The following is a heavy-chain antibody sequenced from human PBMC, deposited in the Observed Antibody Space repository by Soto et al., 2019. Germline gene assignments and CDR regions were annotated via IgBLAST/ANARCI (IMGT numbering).Heavy chain of an antibody. J-gene: IGHJ4*02. Sequence: VQLRESGPGLVKPSETLALTCTVSGDSISSYYWSWIRQPPGKGLECIGSIDNSGHTNYKPSLKGRVSISVATSKSLLSLGLTVLHAADTAVYYCASCSGWFLDDWGQGTVVTVSS. D-gene: IGHD6-19*01. CDR3: ASCSGWFLDD. V-gene: IGHV4-4*08. CDR1: GDSISSYY. CDR2: IDNSGHT.